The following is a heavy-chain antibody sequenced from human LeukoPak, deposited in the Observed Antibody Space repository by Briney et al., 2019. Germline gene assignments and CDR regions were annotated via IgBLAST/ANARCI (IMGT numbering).Heavy chain of an antibody. CDR1: GFTFDDYA. V-gene: IGHV3-9*01. D-gene: IGHD4-23*01. J-gene: IGHJ4*02. CDR2: ISWNSGSI. Sequence: GGFLRLSCAASGFTFDDYAMHWVRQAPGKGLEWVSGISWNSGSIGYADSVKGRFTISRDNAKNSLYLQMNSLRAEDTALYYCAKDIAYGGNSGNFDYWGQGTLVTVSS. CDR3: AKDIAYGGNSGNFDY.